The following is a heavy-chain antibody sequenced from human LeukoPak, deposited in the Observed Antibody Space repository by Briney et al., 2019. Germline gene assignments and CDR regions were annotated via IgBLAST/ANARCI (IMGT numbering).Heavy chain of an antibody. CDR2: IYYSGST. CDR1: GGSISSYY. V-gene: IGHV4-59*01. CDR3: ARQEGSYFDY. J-gene: IGHJ4*02. Sequence: SEILSLTCTVSGGSISSYYWSWIRQPPGKRLEWIGYIYYSGSTNYNPSLKSRVTISVDTSKNQFTLKLSSVTAADTAVYYCARQEGSYFDYWGQGTLVTVSS.